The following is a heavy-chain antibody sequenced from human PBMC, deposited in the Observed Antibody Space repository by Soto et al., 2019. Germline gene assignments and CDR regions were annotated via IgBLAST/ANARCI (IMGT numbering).Heavy chain of an antibody. CDR1: GGSISSSDW. CDR2: IYHSGST. D-gene: IGHD6-13*01. CDR3: ARGWGIAAAGSDY. J-gene: IGHJ4*02. Sequence: PXEILSLTFAVSGGSISSSDWWSWVRQPPGKGLEWIGEIYHSGSTNYNLSLKNRVTISVDKSKNQFSLKLSSVTAADTAVYYCARGWGIAAAGSDYWGQGTLVTVSS. V-gene: IGHV4-4*02.